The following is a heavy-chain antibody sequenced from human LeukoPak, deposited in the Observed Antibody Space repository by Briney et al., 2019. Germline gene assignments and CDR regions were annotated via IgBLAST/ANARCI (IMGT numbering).Heavy chain of an antibody. CDR3: ARFPSDSSGYNDAFDI. D-gene: IGHD3-22*01. CDR2: IYCSGST. CDR1: GGSISSYY. V-gene: IGHV4-59*01. J-gene: IGHJ3*02. Sequence: SETLSLTCTVSGGSISSYYWSWIRQPPGKGLEWIGYIYCSGSTNYNPSLKSRVTISVGTSKNQFSLKLSSVTAADTAVYYCARFPSDSSGYNDAFDIWGQGTMVTVSS.